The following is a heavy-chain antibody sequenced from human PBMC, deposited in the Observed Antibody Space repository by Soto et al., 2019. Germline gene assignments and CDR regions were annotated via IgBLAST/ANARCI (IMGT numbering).Heavy chain of an antibody. J-gene: IGHJ4*02. D-gene: IGHD3-10*01. Sequence: SETLSLTCTFSGCSISSGDYYLSWIRQPPGKGLEWIGNIYYSGSTYYNPSLKSRVTISIDTSKNQFSLKLSSVTAADTAVYYCASRKSSPYFDYWGQGTLVTVSS. CDR1: GCSISSGDYY. V-gene: IGHV4-30-4*01. CDR2: IYYSGST. CDR3: ASRKSSPYFDY.